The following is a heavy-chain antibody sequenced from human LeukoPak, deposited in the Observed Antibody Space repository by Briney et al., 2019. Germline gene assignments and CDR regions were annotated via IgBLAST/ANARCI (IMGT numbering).Heavy chain of an antibody. J-gene: IGHJ4*02. V-gene: IGHV1-18*01. CDR1: GYTFVSHG. CDR3: ARVEHRRDLLRELDY. CDR2: ISAYNGDT. D-gene: IGHD1-26*01. Sequence: ASVKVSCKAAGYTFVSHGISWVRLAPGQGLEWMGWISAYNGDTKYAQKFQARVTMTTDTSTSTVYMELRSLRSDDTAVYYCARVEHRRDLLRELDYWGQGTLVTVSS.